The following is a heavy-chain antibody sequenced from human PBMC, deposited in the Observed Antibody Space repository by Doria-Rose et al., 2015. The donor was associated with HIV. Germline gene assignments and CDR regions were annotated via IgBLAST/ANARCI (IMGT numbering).Heavy chain of an antibody. J-gene: IGHJ4*02. CDR2: ILSDDER. V-gene: IGHV2-26*01. CDR1: GVSLSSPGMG. D-gene: IGHD6-13*01. Sequence: QESGPVLVKPTETLTLTCTVSGVSLSSPGMGVSWIRQPPGKALEWLANILSDDERSYNTSLKSRLTISRVTSKSQVVLTMTDMDPVDTATYYCARIKSSRWYHKYYFDFWGQGTLVIVSA. CDR3: ARIKSSRWYHKYYFDF.